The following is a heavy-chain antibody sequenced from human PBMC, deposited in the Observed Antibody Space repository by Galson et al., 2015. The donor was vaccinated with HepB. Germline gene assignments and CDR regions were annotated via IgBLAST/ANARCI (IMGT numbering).Heavy chain of an antibody. D-gene: IGHD3-3*01. CDR2: ISYDGSNK. CDR3: AKATGLRFLEWNIDY. V-gene: IGHV3-30*18. Sequence: SLRLSCAASGFTFSSYGMHWVRQAPGKGLEWVAVISYDGSNKYYADSVKGRFTISRDNSKNTLYLQMNSLRAEDTAVYYCAKATGLRFLEWNIDYWGQGTLVTVSS. CDR1: GFTFSSYG. J-gene: IGHJ4*02.